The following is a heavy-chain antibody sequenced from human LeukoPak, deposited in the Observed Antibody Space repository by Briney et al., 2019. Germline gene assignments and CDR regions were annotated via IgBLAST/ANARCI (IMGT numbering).Heavy chain of an antibody. D-gene: IGHD5-24*01. CDR2: IWYDGSNK. J-gene: IGHJ4*02. CDR1: GFTFSSYG. CDR3: ARGGGSGWLQTDY. V-gene: IGHV3-33*01. Sequence: PGRSLRLSCAASGFTFSSYGMHGVRQAPGKGLEWVAVIWYDGSNKYYADSVKGRFTISRDNSKNTLYLQMNSLRAEDTAVYYCARGGGSGWLQTDYWGQGTLVTVSS.